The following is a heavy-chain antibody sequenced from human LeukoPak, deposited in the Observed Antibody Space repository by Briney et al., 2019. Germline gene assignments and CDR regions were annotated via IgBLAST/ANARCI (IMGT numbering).Heavy chain of an antibody. Sequence: SETLSLTCTVSGGSISSYYWSWIRQPPGKGLEWIGEINHSGSTNYNPSLKSRVTISVDTSKNQFSLKLSSVTAADTAVYYCARVRRLGLDYWGQGTLVAVSS. CDR3: ARVRRLGLDY. CDR2: INHSGST. D-gene: IGHD3-16*01. CDR1: GGSISSYY. J-gene: IGHJ4*02. V-gene: IGHV4-34*01.